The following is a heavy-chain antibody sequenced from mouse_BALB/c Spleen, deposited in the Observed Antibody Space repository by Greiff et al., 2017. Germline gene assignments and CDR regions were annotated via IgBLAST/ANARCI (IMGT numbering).Heavy chain of an antibody. D-gene: IGHD2-4*01. CDR3: ARMGSTMITPFDY. Sequence: EVQVVESGPELVKPGASVKMSCKASGYTFTSYVMHWVKQKPGQGLEWIGYINPYNDGTKYNEKFKGKATLTSDKSSSTAYMELSSLTSEDSAVYYCARMGSTMITPFDYWGQGTTLTVSS. CDR2: INPYNDGT. J-gene: IGHJ2*01. CDR1: GYTFTSYV. V-gene: IGHV1-14*01.